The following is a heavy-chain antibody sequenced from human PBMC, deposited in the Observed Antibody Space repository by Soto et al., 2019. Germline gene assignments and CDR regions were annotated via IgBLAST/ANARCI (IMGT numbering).Heavy chain of an antibody. J-gene: IGHJ2*01. CDR2: VSYDGNAK. CDR1: GFTFSGYG. Sequence: QAQLVESGGGVVQPGMSLRLSCAASGFTFSGYGMHWLRQAPGKGLEWAAVVSYDGNAKYYADSVEGRFTISRDNSKNTLYLHMNSLRTHDTGVYYCAKEGGWNNCYFELWGRGTLVTSSS. CDR3: AKEGGWNNCYFEL. V-gene: IGHV3-30*18. D-gene: IGHD6-19*01.